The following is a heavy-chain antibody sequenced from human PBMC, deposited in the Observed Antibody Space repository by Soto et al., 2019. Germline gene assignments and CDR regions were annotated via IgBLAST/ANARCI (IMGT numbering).Heavy chain of an antibody. CDR1: GFTFSSYG. J-gene: IGHJ6*02. V-gene: IGHV3-30*18. D-gene: IGHD6-6*01. Sequence: PGGSLRLSCAASGFTFSSYGMHWVRQAPGKGLEWVAVISYDGSNKYYADSVKGRFTISRDNSKNTLYLQMNSLRAEDTAVYYCAKQAAARNYYYYGMDVWGQGTTVTVSS. CDR2: ISYDGSNK. CDR3: AKQAAARNYYYYGMDV.